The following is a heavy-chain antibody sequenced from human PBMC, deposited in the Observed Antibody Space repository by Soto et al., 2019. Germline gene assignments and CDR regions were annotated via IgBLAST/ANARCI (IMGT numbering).Heavy chain of an antibody. CDR3: AKGPSYSGAYFPFGY. Sequence: QTVGSLRLSCAASGFMFSSYGMSWVRQSPGKGLEWVSSISGSGGSTYYADSVKGRFTISRDNSKSTLYLQMSSLRAEDTAVYSCAKGPSYSGAYFPFGYWGQGTLVTVSS. D-gene: IGHD1-26*01. V-gene: IGHV3-23*01. J-gene: IGHJ4*02. CDR1: GFMFSSYG. CDR2: ISGSGGST.